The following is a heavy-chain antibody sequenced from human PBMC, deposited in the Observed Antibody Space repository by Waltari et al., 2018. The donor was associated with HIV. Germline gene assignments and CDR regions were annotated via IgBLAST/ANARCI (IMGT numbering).Heavy chain of an antibody. CDR3: ARGDIVVVVAATPAFDI. CDR1: GFTFSSYA. Sequence: QVQLVESGGGVVQPGRSLRLSCAGSGFTFSSYAMPWVRQAPGKGLEWVAVISYDGSNKYYADSVKGRFTISRDNSKNTLYLQMNSLRAEDTAVYYCARGDIVVVVAATPAFDIWGQGTMVTVSS. CDR2: ISYDGSNK. V-gene: IGHV3-30-3*01. J-gene: IGHJ3*02. D-gene: IGHD2-15*01.